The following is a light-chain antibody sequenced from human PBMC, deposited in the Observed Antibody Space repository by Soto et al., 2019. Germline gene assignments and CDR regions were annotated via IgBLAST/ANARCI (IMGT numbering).Light chain of an antibody. CDR1: QTISSNY. V-gene: IGKV3-20*01. J-gene: IGKJ1*01. Sequence: EIVLTQSPCTLSVSPGERATLSCRASQTISSNYLAWYQQNPGQAPSLLIYGTSSRATGIPDRFSGSGSGTDFTLTISRLEPEDSAIYYCQQYGSWTFGQGTKVDIK. CDR2: GTS. CDR3: QQYGSWT.